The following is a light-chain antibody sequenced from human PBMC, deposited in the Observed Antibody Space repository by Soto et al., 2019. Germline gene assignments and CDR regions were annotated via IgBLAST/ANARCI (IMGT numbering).Light chain of an antibody. CDR3: AAWDDSLNGDV. V-gene: IGLV1-36*01. J-gene: IGLJ1*01. CDR2: YDD. Sequence: QSVVTQPPSVSEAPRQRVTISCSGSSSNIGNNAVNWYQQLPGKAPKLLIYYDDLLPSGVSDRFSGSKSGTSASLAISGLQAEDEADYYCAAWDDSLNGDVFGGGTKLTVL. CDR1: SSNIGNNA.